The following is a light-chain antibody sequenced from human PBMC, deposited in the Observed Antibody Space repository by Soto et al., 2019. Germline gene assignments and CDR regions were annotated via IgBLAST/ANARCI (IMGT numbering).Light chain of an antibody. CDR2: GAS. Sequence: EIVKTQSPATLSVSPGERATLSCRASQSVSSNLAWYQQKPGQAPRLLIYGASTRATGIPARFSGSGSGTEFTLTISSLQSEDFAVYHCQQYNNWPLFGGGTKVDIK. CDR3: QQYNNWPL. CDR1: QSVSSN. V-gene: IGKV3-15*01. J-gene: IGKJ4*01.